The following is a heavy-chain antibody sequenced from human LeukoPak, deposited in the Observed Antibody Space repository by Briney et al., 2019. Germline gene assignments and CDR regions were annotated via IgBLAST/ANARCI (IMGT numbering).Heavy chain of an antibody. V-gene: IGHV4-39*07. Sequence: PSETLSLTCAVSGGSISSSNYFWGWIRQPPGKGLEWIASINYSGTTHYNPSLKSRVTMSVDTSKNQFSLKLSSVTAADTAVYYCARSDYLAFDIWGQGTMVTVSS. CDR3: ARSDYLAFDI. J-gene: IGHJ3*02. CDR2: INYSGTT. CDR1: GGSISSSNYF. D-gene: IGHD4-17*01.